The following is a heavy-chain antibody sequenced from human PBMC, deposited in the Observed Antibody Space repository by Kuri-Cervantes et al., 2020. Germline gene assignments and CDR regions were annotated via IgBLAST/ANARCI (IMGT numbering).Heavy chain of an antibody. Sequence: ESLKISCTVSGGSVSSSSYYWGWIRQPPGKGLEWIGSIYYSGSTYYNPSLKSRVTISVDTSKNQFSLKLSSVTAADTAVYYCARGDGDYGDYFVDYWGQGTLITVSS. CDR3: ARGDGDYGDYFVDY. V-gene: IGHV4-39*07. CDR1: GGSVSSSSYY. J-gene: IGHJ4*02. CDR2: IYYSGST. D-gene: IGHD4-17*01.